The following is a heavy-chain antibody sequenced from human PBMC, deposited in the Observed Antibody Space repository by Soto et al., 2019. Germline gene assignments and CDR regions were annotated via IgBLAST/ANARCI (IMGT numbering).Heavy chain of an antibody. V-gene: IGHV1-3*01. CDR3: ARAAYFSCPLCGALRDIMDV. J-gene: IGHJ6*04. Sequence: ASVKVSCKASGYALTGYAIHLVRQAPGQRLEWMGWINAGNGNTVYSQKFQGRITITRDTSASLAYVELSTLTSEDTAVFYCARAAYFSCPLCGALRDIMDVWGKGTTVTGSA. D-gene: IGHD2-21*01. CDR1: GYALTGYA. CDR2: INAGNGNT.